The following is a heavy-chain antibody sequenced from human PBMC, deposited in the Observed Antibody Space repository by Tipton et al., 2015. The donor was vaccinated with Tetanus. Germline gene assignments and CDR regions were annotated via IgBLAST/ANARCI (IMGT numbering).Heavy chain of an antibody. V-gene: IGHV4-61*01. CDR1: GGSVSSGNYY. CDR3: ARGARGYSYG. J-gene: IGHJ4*02. D-gene: IGHD5-18*01. CDR2: TYYSGST. Sequence: TLSLTCTVSGGSVSSGNYYWSWIRQPPGKGLEWIGYTYYSGSTNYNPSLKSRVTISVDTSKNQFSLKLNSVSAADTAVYCCARGARGYSYGWGQGTLVTVSS.